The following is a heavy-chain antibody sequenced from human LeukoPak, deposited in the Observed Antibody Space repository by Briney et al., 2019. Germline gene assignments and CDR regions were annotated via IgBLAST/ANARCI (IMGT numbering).Heavy chain of an antibody. Sequence: SETLSLTCAVYGGSFSGYYWSWIRQPPGKGLEWIGEINHSGSTNYNPSLKSRVTISVDTSKNQFSLKLSSVTAADTAVYYCARESTGDGYNVDYWGQGTLVTASS. V-gene: IGHV4-34*01. D-gene: IGHD5-24*01. CDR1: GGSFSGYY. J-gene: IGHJ4*02. CDR3: ARESTGDGYNVDY. CDR2: INHSGST.